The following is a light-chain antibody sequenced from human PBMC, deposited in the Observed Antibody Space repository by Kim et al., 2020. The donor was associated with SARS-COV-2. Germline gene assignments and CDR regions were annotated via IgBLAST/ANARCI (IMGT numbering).Light chain of an antibody. J-gene: IGKJ4*01. Sequence: SASVGDRVTITCRASRSISDWLAWYQQKPGKAPKLLIYKASTLQDGVPSRFSGSASGTEFTLTISSLQPDDIATYYCQHYNSYLTFGGGTKVDIK. CDR3: QHYNSYLT. CDR2: KAS. V-gene: IGKV1-5*03. CDR1: RSISDW.